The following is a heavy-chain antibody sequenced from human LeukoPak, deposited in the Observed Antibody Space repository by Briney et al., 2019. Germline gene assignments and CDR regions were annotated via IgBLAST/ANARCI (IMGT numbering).Heavy chain of an antibody. D-gene: IGHD6-13*01. J-gene: IGHJ4*02. CDR2: IYPVDSDA. V-gene: IGHV5-51*01. CDR3: ARQVGGYSSGWYANY. CDR1: GYRFTNYG. Sequence: GESLKISCKASGYRFTNYGIGWVRQMSGKGLEWMGIIYPVDSDARYSPSFQGQVTISADKSISTAYLQWSSLKASDTAMYYCARQVGGYSSGWYANYWGQGTLVTVSS.